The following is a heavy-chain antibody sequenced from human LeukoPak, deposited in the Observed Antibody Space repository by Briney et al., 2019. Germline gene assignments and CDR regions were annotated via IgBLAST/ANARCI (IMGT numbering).Heavy chain of an antibody. CDR1: GYTFTSYY. D-gene: IGHD1-26*01. Sequence: GASVKVSCKASGYTFTSYYMHWVRQAPGQGLEWMGIINPSGGSTSYAQKFQGRVTMTRDTSTSTVYMELSSLRSEDTAVYYCATLVGATYYYYYYYMDVWGKGTTVTVSS. J-gene: IGHJ6*03. V-gene: IGHV1-46*01. CDR3: ATLVGATYYYYYYYMDV. CDR2: INPSGGST.